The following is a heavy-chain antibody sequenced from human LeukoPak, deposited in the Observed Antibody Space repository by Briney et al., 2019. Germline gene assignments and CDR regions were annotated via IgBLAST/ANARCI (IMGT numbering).Heavy chain of an antibody. CDR3: ASLINSYGYY. Sequence: GASVKVSCKASGYTFTSYGITWVRQAPGQGLEWMGWISAYNGNTNYAQKLQGRVTMTTDTSTSTAYMELRSLRSHDTAVYYCASLINSYGYYWGQGTLVTVSS. CDR2: ISAYNGNT. V-gene: IGHV1-18*01. CDR1: GYTFTSYG. D-gene: IGHD5-18*01. J-gene: IGHJ4*02.